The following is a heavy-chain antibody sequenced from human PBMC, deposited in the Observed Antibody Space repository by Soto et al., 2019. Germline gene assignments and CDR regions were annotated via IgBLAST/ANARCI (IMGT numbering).Heavy chain of an antibody. CDR2: ISPMFGAA. V-gene: IGHV1-69*19. CDR1: GGTFNTYA. J-gene: IGHJ4*02. CDR3: AREVQVHTPAFVY. D-gene: IGHD3-10*01. Sequence: QVQLVQSGAEMKKPGSSVKVSCQSYGGTFNTYAMNWVRQAPGQGPEWMGDISPMFGAANYAPKFQGRVIITADESTGTSYMQLSSLTSEDTAVYFCAREVQVHTPAFVYWGQGTLVTVSS.